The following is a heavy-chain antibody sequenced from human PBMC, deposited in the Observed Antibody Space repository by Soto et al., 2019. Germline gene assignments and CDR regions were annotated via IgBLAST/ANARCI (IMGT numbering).Heavy chain of an antibody. V-gene: IGHV5-10-1*01. CDR2: IDPSDSYT. CDR3: ARELTYYDFWSGYSNYYYYYGMDV. Sequence: HGESLKISCKGSGYSFTSYWISWVRQMPGKGLEWMGRIDPSDSYTNYSPSFQGHVTISADKSISTAYLQWSSLKASDTAMYYCARELTYYDFWSGYSNYYYYYGMDVWGQGTTVTVSS. CDR1: GYSFTSYW. J-gene: IGHJ6*02. D-gene: IGHD3-3*01.